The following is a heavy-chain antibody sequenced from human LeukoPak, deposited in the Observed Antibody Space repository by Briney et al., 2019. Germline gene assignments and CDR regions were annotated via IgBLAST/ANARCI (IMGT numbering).Heavy chain of an antibody. D-gene: IGHD2-2*01. J-gene: IGHJ6*04. CDR1: GYTFTSYA. CDR2: INAGNGNT. CDR3: VRVVPAAIFMDV. V-gene: IGHV1-3*01. Sequence: GASVKVSCKASGYTFTSYAMHWVRQAPGQRLEWMGWINAGNGNTKYSQKFQGRVTITRDTSASTAYMELSSLRSEDTAVYYCVRVVPAAIFMDVWGKGTTVTVSS.